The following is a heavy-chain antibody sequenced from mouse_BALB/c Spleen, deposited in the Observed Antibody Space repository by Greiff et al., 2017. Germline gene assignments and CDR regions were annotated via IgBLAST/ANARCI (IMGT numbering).Heavy chain of an antibody. D-gene: IGHD1-2*01. CDR3: ARTLHITTASFAY. Sequence: EVQLQQSGPELVKPGASVKMSCKASGYTFTSYVMHWVKQKPGQGLEWIGYINPYNDGTKYNEKFKGKATLTSDKSSSTAYMELSSLTSEDSAVYYCARTLHITTASFAYWGQGTLVTVSA. CDR2: INPYNDGT. V-gene: IGHV1-14*01. J-gene: IGHJ3*01. CDR1: GYTFTSYV.